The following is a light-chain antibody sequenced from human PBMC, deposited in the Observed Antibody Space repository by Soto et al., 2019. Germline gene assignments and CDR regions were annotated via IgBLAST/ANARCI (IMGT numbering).Light chain of an antibody. V-gene: IGKV3-20*01. J-gene: IGKJ2*01. CDR2: GAS. CDR3: QHFGTSPPYT. CDR1: QSVGSN. Sequence: EIVLTQSPATLSVSPGERATLSCRTSQSVGSNLAWYQQKPGQAPRLLIYGASGRATGVPGRFSGSGSGTEFTLTISRLEPEDFVVYCCQHFGTSPPYTFGQGTKLEI.